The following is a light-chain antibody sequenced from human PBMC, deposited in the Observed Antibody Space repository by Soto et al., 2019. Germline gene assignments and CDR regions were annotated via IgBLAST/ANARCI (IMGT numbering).Light chain of an antibody. CDR1: SHNCGGYNF. J-gene: IGLJ2*01. Sequence: QSALTQPRSVSRSLGQSVTISCFATSHNCGGYNFVSWYQHPPGQAPKLIIYDVTKRPSGVPDRFSGSKSDTTASLTISGLQAADEADYYCSSYVAGDILVFGGGTKLTVL. CDR2: DVT. V-gene: IGLV2-11*01. CDR3: SSYVAGDILV.